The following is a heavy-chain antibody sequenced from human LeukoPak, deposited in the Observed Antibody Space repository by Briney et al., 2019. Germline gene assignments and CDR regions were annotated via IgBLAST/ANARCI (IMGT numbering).Heavy chain of an antibody. J-gene: IGHJ4*02. Sequence: GGSLRLSCAASGFTFSRFAMNWVRQAPGKGLEWISYINTDSSDIHYADSVKGRFTISRDNARNTLFLQLSSLRAEDSAVYYCARDTFQPGLIDSWVQGTLVTVSS. V-gene: IGHV3-21*05. D-gene: IGHD2-2*01. CDR1: GFTFSRFA. CDR2: INTDSSDI. CDR3: ARDTFQPGLIDS.